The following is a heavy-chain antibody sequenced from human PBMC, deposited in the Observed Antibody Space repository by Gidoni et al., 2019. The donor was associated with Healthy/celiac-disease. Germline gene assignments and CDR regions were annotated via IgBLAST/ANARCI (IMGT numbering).Heavy chain of an antibody. V-gene: IGHV1-24*01. D-gene: IGHD3-10*01. CDR1: GYTLTELS. J-gene: IGHJ6*02. CDR2: FDPEDGET. CDR3: ATRARYYYGSGSYYNGHGMDV. Sequence: QVQLVQSGAEVKKPGASVKVSCKVSGYTLTELSMHWVRQAPGKGLEWMGGFDPEDGETIYAQKFQGRVTMTEDTSTDTAYMELSSLRSEDTAVYYCATRARYYYGSGSYYNGHGMDVWGQGTTVTVSS.